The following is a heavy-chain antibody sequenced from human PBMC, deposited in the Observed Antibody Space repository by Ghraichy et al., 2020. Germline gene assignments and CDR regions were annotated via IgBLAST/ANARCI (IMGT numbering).Heavy chain of an antibody. CDR3: ARSRGATGAFDI. J-gene: IGHJ3*02. Sequence: SETLSLTCTVSGGSISSYYWSWIRQPPGKGLEWIGYIYYSGSTNYNPSLKSRVTISVDTSKNQFFLKLSSVTAADTAVYYCARSRGATGAFDIWGQGTMVTVSS. CDR2: IYYSGST. D-gene: IGHD2-15*01. V-gene: IGHV4-59*01. CDR1: GGSISSYY.